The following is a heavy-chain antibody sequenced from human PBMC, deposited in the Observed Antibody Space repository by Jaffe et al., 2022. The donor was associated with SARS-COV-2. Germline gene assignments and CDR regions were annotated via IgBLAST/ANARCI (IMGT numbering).Heavy chain of an antibody. CDR3: ARAFSGSYWSSFDY. Sequence: QVQLVESGGGVVQPGRSLRLSCAASGFTFSSYAMHWVRQAPGKGLEWVAVISYDGSNKYYADSVKGRFTISRDNSKNTLYLQMNSLRAEDTAVYYCARAFSGSYWSSFDYWGQGTLVTVSS. J-gene: IGHJ4*02. D-gene: IGHD1-26*01. CDR1: GFTFSSYA. V-gene: IGHV3-30-3*01. CDR2: ISYDGSNK.